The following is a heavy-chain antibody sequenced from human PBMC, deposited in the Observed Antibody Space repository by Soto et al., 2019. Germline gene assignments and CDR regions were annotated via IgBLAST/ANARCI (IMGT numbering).Heavy chain of an antibody. CDR2: ISSSSSYI. CDR3: ARGNLGGGSLSAFDI. Sequence: GGSLRLSCAASGFTFSSYSMNWVRQAPGKGLEWVSSISSSSSYIYYADSVKGRFTISRDNAKNSLYLQMNSLRAEDTAVYYCARGNLGGGSLSAFDIWGQGTMVTVSS. D-gene: IGHD2-15*01. V-gene: IGHV3-21*01. J-gene: IGHJ3*02. CDR1: GFTFSSYS.